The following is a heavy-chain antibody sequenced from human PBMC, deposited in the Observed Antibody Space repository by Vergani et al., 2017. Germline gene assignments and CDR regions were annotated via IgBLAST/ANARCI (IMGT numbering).Heavy chain of an antibody. J-gene: IGHJ6*02. V-gene: IGHV3-23*04. CDR1: GFTFNHYA. CDR3: AKANPRNSGYDYLYYYHAMDV. D-gene: IGHD5-12*01. CDR2: ISGSGGST. Sequence: EEQLVESGGRLVQPGGSLRLSCAASGFTFNHYAMNWVRQAPGKGLEWVSGISGSGGSTYYAGSVKGRFTISRDSSKNTLYLQMNSLSAGDTAVYYCAKANPRNSGYDYLYYYHAMDVWGQGTTVTVSS.